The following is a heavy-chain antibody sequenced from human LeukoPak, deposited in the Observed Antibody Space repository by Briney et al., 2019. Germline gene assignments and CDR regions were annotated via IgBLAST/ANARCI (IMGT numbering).Heavy chain of an antibody. CDR1: GYSITRGYF. D-gene: IGHD3-10*01. J-gene: IGHJ5*02. Sequence: SETLSLTCTVSGYSITRGYFWGWIRQSPGKGLEWIASMFHSGSTYYNPSLKSRVTMPVDTSKNQFSLKLSSVTAADTAVYYCAKSSWSLFDPWGQGTLVTVSS. CDR2: MFHSGST. CDR3: AKSSWSLFDP. V-gene: IGHV4-38-2*02.